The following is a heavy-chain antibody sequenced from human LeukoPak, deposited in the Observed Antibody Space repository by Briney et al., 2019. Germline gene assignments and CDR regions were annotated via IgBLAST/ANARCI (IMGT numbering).Heavy chain of an antibody. D-gene: IGHD2-15*01. J-gene: IGHJ6*03. V-gene: IGHV4-59*01. CDR2: IYSSGAT. CDR1: GGSISGYY. CDR3: ARDRGGNYMDV. Sequence: SETLSLTCTVSGGSISGYYWSWIRQPPGKGLDWIGYIYSSGATNYNPSLKSRVTISVDTSKNQFSLKLSSVTAADTAVYYCARDRGGNYMDVWGNGTTVTVSS.